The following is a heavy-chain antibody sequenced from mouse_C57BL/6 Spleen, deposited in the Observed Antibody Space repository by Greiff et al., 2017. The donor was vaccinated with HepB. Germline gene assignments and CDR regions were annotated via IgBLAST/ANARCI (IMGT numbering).Heavy chain of an antibody. Sequence: EVQLQQSGPELVKPGASVKIPCKASGYTFTDYNMDWVKQSHGKSLEWIGDINPNNGGTIYNQKFKGKATLTVDKSSSTAYMELRSLTSEDTAVYYCARSDYGNYFAWFAYWGQGTLVTVSA. CDR3: ARSDYGNYFAWFAY. CDR2: INPNNGGT. J-gene: IGHJ3*01. D-gene: IGHD2-1*01. V-gene: IGHV1-18*01. CDR1: GYTFTDYN.